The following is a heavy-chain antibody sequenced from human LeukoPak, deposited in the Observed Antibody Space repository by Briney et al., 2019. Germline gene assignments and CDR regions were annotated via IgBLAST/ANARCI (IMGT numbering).Heavy chain of an antibody. CDR1: GYSISSGYY. J-gene: IGHJ6*02. Sequence: SETLSLTCTVSGYSISSGYYWGWIRQPPGKGLEWIGSIYHSGSTYYNPSLKSRVTISVDTSKNQFSLKLSSVTAADTAVYYCARNDPARSYSSSWYGYCSGGSCRDSGTNMDVWGQGTTVTVSS. V-gene: IGHV4-38-2*02. D-gene: IGHD2-15*01. CDR3: ARNDPARSYSSSWYGYCSGGSCRDSGTNMDV. CDR2: IYHSGST.